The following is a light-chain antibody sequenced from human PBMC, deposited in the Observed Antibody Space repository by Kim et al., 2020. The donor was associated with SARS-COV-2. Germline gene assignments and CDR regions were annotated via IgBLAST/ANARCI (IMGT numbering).Light chain of an antibody. Sequence: GKTVTISCTVSSGNITTNYVQWYQQRPGSAPTTVIYEDKQRPSGVPDRFSGSIDISSNSASLTISGLKTEDEADYFCQTWHVTNPLFGGGTKVTVL. J-gene: IGLJ3*02. CDR2: EDK. V-gene: IGLV6-57*02. CDR3: QTWHVTNPL. CDR1: SGNITTNY.